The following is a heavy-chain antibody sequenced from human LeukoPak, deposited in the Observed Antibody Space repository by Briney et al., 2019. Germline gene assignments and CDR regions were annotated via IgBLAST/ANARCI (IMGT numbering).Heavy chain of an antibody. CDR1: GGSISGSY. V-gene: IGHV4-59*01. CDR3: ARGIESYGDYGY. D-gene: IGHD4-17*01. Sequence: PSETLSLICTVSGGSISGSYWSWLRQPPGKGLEWIAYMYNSGSTNYNPSLKSRVTISIDTSKNQFSLKLSSLTAADTAIYYCARGIESYGDYGYWGQGILVTVSS. J-gene: IGHJ4*02. CDR2: MYNSGST.